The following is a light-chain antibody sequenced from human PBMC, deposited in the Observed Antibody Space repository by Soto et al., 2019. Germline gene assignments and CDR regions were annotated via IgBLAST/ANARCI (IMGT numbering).Light chain of an antibody. V-gene: IGKV3-20*01. Sequence: EIVLTQSPGTLSLSPGERATLSCRASQSVSNNYLAWYQQKPGQAPRLLISGASSRATGIPDRFSGSGSGTDFTLTISRLEPEDFAVYFCQHYGSSLWTFGQGTKVDIK. J-gene: IGKJ1*01. CDR1: QSVSNNY. CDR3: QHYGSSLWT. CDR2: GAS.